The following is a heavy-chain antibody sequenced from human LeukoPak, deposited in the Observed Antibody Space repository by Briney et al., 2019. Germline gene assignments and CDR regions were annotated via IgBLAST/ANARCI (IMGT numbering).Heavy chain of an antibody. CDR1: GGSFSGYY. Sequence: SETLSLTCAVYGGSFSGYYWSWIRQPPGKGLEWIAEINHSGSTNYNPSLKSRATISLGTSKNQFSLKLSSVTAADTAVYYCARSGSRSPPPLWGQGTLVTVSS. CDR3: ARSGSRSPPPL. D-gene: IGHD6-13*01. V-gene: IGHV4-34*01. J-gene: IGHJ4*02. CDR2: INHSGST.